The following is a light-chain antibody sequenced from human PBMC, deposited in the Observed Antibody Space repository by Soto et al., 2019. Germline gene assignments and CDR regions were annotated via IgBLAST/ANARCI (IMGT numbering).Light chain of an antibody. V-gene: IGKV4-1*01. CDR3: QQYESTPPT. Sequence: DSVMTQSPDSLAVSLGERATINCKSSQSVLYSSNNKNYLAWYQQRPGQPPKLLMYWASTRESGVPDRFSGSGSGTDFTLTITSLQAEDVAVYYCQQYESTPPTFGQGTKLEIK. CDR2: WAS. J-gene: IGKJ2*01. CDR1: QSVLYSSNNKNY.